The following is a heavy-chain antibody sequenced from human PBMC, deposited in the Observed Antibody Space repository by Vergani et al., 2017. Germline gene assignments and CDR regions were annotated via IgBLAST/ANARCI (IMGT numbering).Heavy chain of an antibody. CDR1: GGSFSGYY. V-gene: IGHV4-34*01. CDR3: ARRSYYFDY. CDR2: IYYSGST. Sequence: QVQLQQWGAGLLKPSETLSLTCAVYGGSFSGYYWSWIRQPPGKGLEWIGSIYYSGSTYYNPSLKSRVTISVDTSKNQFSLKLSSVTAADTAVYYCARRSYYFDYWGQGTLVTVSS. J-gene: IGHJ4*02. D-gene: IGHD3-10*01.